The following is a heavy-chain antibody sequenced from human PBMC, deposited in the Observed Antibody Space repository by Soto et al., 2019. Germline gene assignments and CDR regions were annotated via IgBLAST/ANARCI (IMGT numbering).Heavy chain of an antibody. CDR3: ARGGYSSTWSNLLDRSGLDV. V-gene: IGHV1-69*06. CDR1: GGTFSSYA. D-gene: IGHD6-13*01. CDR2: IVPLFRTT. Sequence: QVQLVQSGAEAKKPGSSVKVSCKTSGGTFSSYAISWVRQAPGQGLEWMGGIVPLFRTTNYAQSFQGRVTSTADTSTYSVCMELSGLRSGDTAVYYCARGGYSSTWSNLLDRSGLDVWGQGTTVTVSS. J-gene: IGHJ6*02.